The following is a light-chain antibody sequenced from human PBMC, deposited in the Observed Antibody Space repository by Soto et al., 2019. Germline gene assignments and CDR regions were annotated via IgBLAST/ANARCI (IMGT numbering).Light chain of an antibody. CDR3: QQYHSNSLQT. V-gene: IGKV1-5*03. CDR1: QSIRDW. CDR2: KAS. J-gene: IGKJ1*01. Sequence: DIPMPPSPSTRSASVGDRVTIPCRASQSIRDWLAWYQQIPGKAPKLLIYKASNLETGVPSRFSGTVSGTEFTLNINGLQPDDFATHDCQQYHSNSLQTCGKGPKVDIK.